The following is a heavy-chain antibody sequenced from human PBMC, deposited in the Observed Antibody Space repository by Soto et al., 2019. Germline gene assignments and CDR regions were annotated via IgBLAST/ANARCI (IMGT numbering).Heavy chain of an antibody. Sequence: SQTLSLTCAISGDSVSSNSAAWNWIRQSPSRGLEWLGRTYYRSKWDGDYSLSVKSRITINPDTSKNQFPLQLNSVTPEDTAVYYCARGNAGVFDYWGQGTLVTVS. J-gene: IGHJ4*02. V-gene: IGHV6-1*01. CDR3: ARGNAGVFDY. CDR2: TYYRSKWDG. CDR1: GDSVSSNSAA. D-gene: IGHD7-27*01.